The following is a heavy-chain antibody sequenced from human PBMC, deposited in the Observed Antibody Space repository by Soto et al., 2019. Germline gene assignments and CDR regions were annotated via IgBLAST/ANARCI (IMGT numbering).Heavy chain of an antibody. Sequence: ASVKVSCKASGYTFTSYGISWVRQAPGQGLEWMGWISAYNGNTNYAQKLQGRVTMTTDTSTSTAYMEPRSLRSDDTAVYYCARSVCPGSGGSCYDGVLDYWGQGTLVTVSS. CDR2: ISAYNGNT. CDR3: ARSVCPGSGGSCYDGVLDY. V-gene: IGHV1-18*04. D-gene: IGHD2-15*01. CDR1: GYTFTSYG. J-gene: IGHJ4*02.